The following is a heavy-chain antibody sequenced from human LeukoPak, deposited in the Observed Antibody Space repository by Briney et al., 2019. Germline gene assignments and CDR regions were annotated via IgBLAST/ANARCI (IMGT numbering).Heavy chain of an antibody. CDR1: GFTVSSNY. CDR2: IYSGGST. CDR3: ARDDLYYYDSSGYSGFDY. D-gene: IGHD3-22*01. J-gene: IGHJ4*02. Sequence: PGGSLRLSCAVSGFTVSSNYMSWVRQAPGKGLEWVSVIYSGGSTYYADSVKGRFTISRDNSKNTLCLQMNSLRAEDTAVYYCARDDLYYYDSSGYSGFDYWGQGTLVTVSS. V-gene: IGHV3-53*01.